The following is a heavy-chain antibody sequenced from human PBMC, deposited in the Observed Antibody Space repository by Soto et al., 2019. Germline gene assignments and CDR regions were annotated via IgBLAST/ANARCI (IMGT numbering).Heavy chain of an antibody. CDR2: IYYSGST. CDR3: AKRGFDYYGMDV. D-gene: IGHD3-10*01. CDR1: GASISSGGYY. V-gene: IGHV4-31*03. Sequence: SETLSLTCTVSGASISSGGYYWSWIRQHPGKGLEWIGYIYYSGSTYYNPSLKSRVTISVDTSNNQFSLMLSSVTAADTAVYYGAKRGFDYYGMDVWGQGTTVTV. J-gene: IGHJ6*02.